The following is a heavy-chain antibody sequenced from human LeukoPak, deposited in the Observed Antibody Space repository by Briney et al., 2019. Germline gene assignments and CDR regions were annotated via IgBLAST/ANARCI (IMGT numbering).Heavy chain of an antibody. V-gene: IGHV3-9*01. CDR2: ISWNSGST. CDR1: GFTFDDYA. CDR3: VRGNFGPAQWFDP. Sequence: GRSLRLSCAASGFTFDDYAVHWVRQVPGKGLEWVSGISWNSGSTGYAGSVKGRFTMSRDNTKNSLYLQMNSLTPDDTALYYCVRGNFGPAQWFDPWGQGTLVTVSS. J-gene: IGHJ5*02. D-gene: IGHD3/OR15-3a*01.